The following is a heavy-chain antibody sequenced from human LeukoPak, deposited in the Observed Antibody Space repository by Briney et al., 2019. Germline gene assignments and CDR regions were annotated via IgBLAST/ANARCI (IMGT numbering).Heavy chain of an antibody. CDR2: IYSSGTT. CDR3: GRRPAVGGPIDN. V-gene: IGHV4-59*01. Sequence: PSETLSLTCVVSGGSLHRSFWTWVRQPPGKGLEWIGRIYSSGTTDYSPSLKSRLTISIDTSKNQFSLRLASVTAADTAVYYCGRRPAVGGPIDNWGQGILVAVSS. CDR1: GGSLHRSF. D-gene: IGHD1-26*01. J-gene: IGHJ4*02.